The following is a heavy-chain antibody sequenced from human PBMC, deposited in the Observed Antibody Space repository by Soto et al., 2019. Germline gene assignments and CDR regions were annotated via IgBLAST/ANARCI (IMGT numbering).Heavy chain of an antibody. CDR1: GDSVSSNSAA. CDR3: ERWSLRYNWFDT. CDR2: TYYKSKWYN. Sequence: SQTLSLTCPISGDSVSSNSAAWNWIRQSPSRGLEWLGSTYYKSKWYNDYAVSVKSRITIKPDTPKIQFSLQRNSVTPEDTAVYYCERWSLRYNWFDTWGQGTLVTVSS. V-gene: IGHV6-1*01. J-gene: IGHJ5*02.